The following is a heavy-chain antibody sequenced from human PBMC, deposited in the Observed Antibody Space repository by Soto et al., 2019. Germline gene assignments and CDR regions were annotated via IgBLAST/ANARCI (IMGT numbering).Heavy chain of an antibody. Sequence: SETLSLTCAVYGGSFSCYYWSWIRQPPGKGLEWIGEINHSGSTNYNPSLKSRVTISVDTSKNQFSLKLSSVTAADTAVYYCARHPRSGDYAPRYGMDVWGQGTTVTVSS. CDR3: ARHPRSGDYAPRYGMDV. J-gene: IGHJ6*02. CDR2: INHSGST. CDR1: GGSFSCYY. V-gene: IGHV4-34*01. D-gene: IGHD4-17*01.